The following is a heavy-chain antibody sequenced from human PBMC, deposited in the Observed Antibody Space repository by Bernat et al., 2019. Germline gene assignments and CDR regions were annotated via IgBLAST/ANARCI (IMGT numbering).Heavy chain of an antibody. D-gene: IGHD3-3*01. V-gene: IGHV4-39*01. CDR3: ARHSGLRSPFDP. CDR1: GGSISSTTYY. J-gene: IGHJ5*02. Sequence: QVRLQESGPGLLKPSQTLSLTCTVSGGSISSTTYYWGWIRQSPGKGLEWIGSVYYSGSTYYNPSLKSRVTISVDTSKNQFSLRLSFVTAADTSVYFCARHSGLRSPFDPWGQGTLVTVSS. CDR2: VYYSGST.